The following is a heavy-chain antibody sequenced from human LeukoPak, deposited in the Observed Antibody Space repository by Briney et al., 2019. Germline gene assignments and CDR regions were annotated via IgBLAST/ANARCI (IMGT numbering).Heavy chain of an antibody. CDR1: GFTFSSYG. CDR3: ATNQSGSYTFEY. V-gene: IGHV3-30*02. Sequence: GGSLRLSCAASGFTFSSYGMSWVRQAPGKGLEWVAFIRSDESNKYYTDSVKGRFTISRDNSKKTLYLQMNSLGAEDTAVYYCATNQSGSYTFEYWGQGTLVTVSS. CDR2: IRSDESNK. D-gene: IGHD1-26*01. J-gene: IGHJ4*02.